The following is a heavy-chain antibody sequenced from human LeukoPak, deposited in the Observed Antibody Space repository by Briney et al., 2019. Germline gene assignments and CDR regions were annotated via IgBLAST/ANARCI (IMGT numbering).Heavy chain of an antibody. CDR1: GFTFTLFG. J-gene: IGHJ4*02. CDR2: VSYDGRNT. Sequence: GMSLRLSCAASGFTFTLFGMHWVRQAPGQGLEWVAVVSYDGRNTYYSDSVKGRFTISRDISKNTLFLQMNSLISEDTAVYFCARDPQFTSSYFGYWGPGTLVTVSS. D-gene: IGHD3-3*01. V-gene: IGHV3-30*03. CDR3: ARDPQFTSSYFGY.